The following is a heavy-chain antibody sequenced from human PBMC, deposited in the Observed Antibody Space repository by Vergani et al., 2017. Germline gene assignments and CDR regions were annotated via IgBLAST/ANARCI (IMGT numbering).Heavy chain of an antibody. CDR3: ARLSSSSGLY. CDR2: IYYSGSS. D-gene: IGHD6-6*01. CDR1: GGSIPRSSYY. Sequence: QLQLQESGPGPVKPSETLSLTCTVSGGSIPRSSYYWGWIRQPPGKGLEWIGRIYYSGSSYYNPSLKSRLTISVDTSKSRMCLELSSGTAADTAVYYCARLSSSSGLYWGQGTLVTVSA. J-gene: IGHJ4*02. V-gene: IGHV4-39*01.